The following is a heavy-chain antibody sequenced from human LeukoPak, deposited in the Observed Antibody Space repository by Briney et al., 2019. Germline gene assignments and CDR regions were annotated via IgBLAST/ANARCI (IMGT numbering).Heavy chain of an antibody. D-gene: IGHD4-17*01. CDR2: MNPNSGNT. CDR1: GYTFTSYY. Sequence: EASVKVSCKASGYTFTSYYMHWVRQAPGQGLEWMGWMNPNSGNTGYAQKFQGRVTMTRNTSISTAYMELSSLRSEDTAVYYCFFTVTTWEGESFDYWGQGTLVTVSS. J-gene: IGHJ4*02. V-gene: IGHV1-8*02. CDR3: FFTVTTWEGESFDY.